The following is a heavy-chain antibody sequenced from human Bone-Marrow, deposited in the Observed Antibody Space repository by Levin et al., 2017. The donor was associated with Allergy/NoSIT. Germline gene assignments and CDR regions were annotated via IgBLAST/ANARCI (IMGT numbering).Heavy chain of an antibody. Sequence: AGGSLRLSCAASGFTFSDYYMSWIRQAPGKGLEWVSYISSSSSYTNYADSVKGRFTISRDNAKNSLYLQMNSLRAEDTAVYYCARGALSRYCSSTSCYDDDWFDPWGQGTLVTVSS. CDR3: ARGALSRYCSSTSCYDDDWFDP. V-gene: IGHV3-11*06. CDR1: GFTFSDYY. CDR2: ISSSSSYT. D-gene: IGHD2-2*01. J-gene: IGHJ5*02.